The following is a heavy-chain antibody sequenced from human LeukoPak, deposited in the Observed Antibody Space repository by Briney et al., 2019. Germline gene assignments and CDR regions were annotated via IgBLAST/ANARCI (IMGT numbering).Heavy chain of an antibody. V-gene: IGHV1-2*02. CDR2: INPNSGGT. J-gene: IGHJ4*02. Sequence: ASVKVSCKASGYTFTGYYMHWVRQAPGQGLEWMGWINPNSGGTNYAQKFQGRVTMTTDTSTSTAYMELRSLKSDDTAVYYCARDPLFVEMATIRWFEYWGRGTLVTVSS. D-gene: IGHD5-24*01. CDR1: GYTFTGYY. CDR3: ARDPLFVEMATIRWFEY.